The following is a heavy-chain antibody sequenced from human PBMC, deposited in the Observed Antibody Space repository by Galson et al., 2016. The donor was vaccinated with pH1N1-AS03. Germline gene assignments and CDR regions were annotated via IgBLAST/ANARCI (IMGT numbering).Heavy chain of an antibody. J-gene: IGHJ5*02. CDR2: VRHDGNNQ. D-gene: IGHD4-17*01. CDR3: AQDRVNGIDATTRWFAP. CDR1: GFTFSSYG. V-gene: IGHV3-30*02. Sequence: SLRLSCAASGFTFSSYGMHWVRQAPGKGLVWLTFVRHDGNNQYYADSVKGRFTVSRDNSKNTLSLQMDSLRPEDTAIYYCAQDRVNGIDATTRWFAPWGQGVRVTGSS.